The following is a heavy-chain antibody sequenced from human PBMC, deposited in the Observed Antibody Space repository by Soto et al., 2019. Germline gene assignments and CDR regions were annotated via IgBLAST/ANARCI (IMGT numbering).Heavy chain of an antibody. CDR1: GYSISSGYY. D-gene: IGHD3-10*01. V-gene: IGHV4-38-2*01. CDR3: ARGRGGYYYYALDV. J-gene: IGHJ6*02. Sequence: SETLSLTCAVSGYSISSGYYWGWIRQPPGKGLEWIGSIYQSGSTYYNPSLKSRVTISVDTSKNQFSLKLSSVTAADTAMYYCARGRGGYYYYALDVWGQGTTVTVSS. CDR2: IYQSGST.